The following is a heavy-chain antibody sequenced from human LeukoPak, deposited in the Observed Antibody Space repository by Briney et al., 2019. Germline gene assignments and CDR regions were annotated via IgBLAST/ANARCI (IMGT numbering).Heavy chain of an antibody. D-gene: IGHD5-12*01. CDR3: ASILYSGYDLDY. CDR2: ISYDGSNK. CDR1: GFTFSSYA. V-gene: IGHV3-30*04. J-gene: IGHJ4*02. Sequence: GGSLRLSCAASGFTFSSYAMHWVRQAPGKGLEWVAVISYDGSNKYYADSVKGRFTISRDNSKNTLYLQMNSLRAEDTAVYYCASILYSGYDLDYWAREPWSPSPQ.